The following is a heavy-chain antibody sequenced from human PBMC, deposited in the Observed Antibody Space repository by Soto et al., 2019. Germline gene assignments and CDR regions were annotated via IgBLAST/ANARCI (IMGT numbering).Heavy chain of an antibody. CDR1: GGSISSGNYY. V-gene: IGHV4-30-4*01. D-gene: IGHD1-7*01. CDR2: ISYSGST. CDR3: ATMGTPATGLYDFDY. Sequence: QVQLQESGPGLVKPSQTLSLTCTVSGGSISSGNYYWSWIRQPPGKGLEWIGFISYSGSTYYSASLQSRFTISVDTSKSPFSLNLSFVTAADTAVYCCATMGTPATGLYDFDYWGQGTLVTVSS. J-gene: IGHJ4*02.